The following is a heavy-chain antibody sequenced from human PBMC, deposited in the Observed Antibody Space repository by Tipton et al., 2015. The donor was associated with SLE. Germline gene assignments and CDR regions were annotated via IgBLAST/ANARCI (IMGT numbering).Heavy chain of an antibody. Sequence: SLRLSCAASGFTFSSYWMSWVRQAPGKGLEWVANIKQDGSEKYYVGSVKGRFTISRDNAKNSLYLQMNSLRDDDTAVYFCAKSHSGAYRIDAFDVWGQGTMVTVSS. V-gene: IGHV3-7*03. CDR2: IKQDGSEK. J-gene: IGHJ3*01. CDR1: GFTFSSYW. CDR3: AKSHSGAYRIDAFDV. D-gene: IGHD1-26*01.